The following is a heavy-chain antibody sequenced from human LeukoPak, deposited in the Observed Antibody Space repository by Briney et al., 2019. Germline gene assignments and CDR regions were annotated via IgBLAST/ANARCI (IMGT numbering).Heavy chain of an antibody. J-gene: IGHJ4*02. Sequence: GGSLRLPCAASGFTFSSYAMSWVRQAPGKGLEWVSAISGSGGSTYYADPVKGRFTISRDNSKNTLYLQMNSLRAEDTAVYYCAKEEGVSLLFRSTSNFDYWGQGTLVTVSS. D-gene: IGHD2-2*01. CDR3: AKEEGVSLLFRSTSNFDY. CDR1: GFTFSSYA. CDR2: ISGSGGST. V-gene: IGHV3-23*01.